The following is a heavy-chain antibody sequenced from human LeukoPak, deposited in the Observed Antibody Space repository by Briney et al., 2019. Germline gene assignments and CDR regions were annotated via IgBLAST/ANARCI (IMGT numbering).Heavy chain of an antibody. J-gene: IGHJ4*02. V-gene: IGHV3-23*01. CDR3: AKGDYYDSSGYDY. Sequence: RGSLRLSCAASGFTFSSYAMSWVRQAPGKGLEWVSAISGSGGSTYYADSVKGRFTISRDNSKNTLYLQMNSLRAEDTAVYYCAKGDYYDSSGYDYWGQGTLVTVSS. CDR2: ISGSGGST. D-gene: IGHD3-22*01. CDR1: GFTFSSYA.